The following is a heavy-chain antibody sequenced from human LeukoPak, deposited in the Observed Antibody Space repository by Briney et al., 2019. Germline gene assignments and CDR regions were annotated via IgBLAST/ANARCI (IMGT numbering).Heavy chain of an antibody. D-gene: IGHD6-13*01. V-gene: IGHV1-2*02. CDR2: INPNSGGT. J-gene: IGHJ5*02. CDR3: VSTTYYSSSWHGWFDP. Sequence: GASVKVSCKASGYTFTGYYMHWVRQAPGQGLEWMGWINPNSGGTNYAQKFQGRVTMTRDRSISTAYKELSRLRSDDTAVYYCVSTTYYSSSWHGWFDPWGQGTLVTVSS. CDR1: GYTFTGYY.